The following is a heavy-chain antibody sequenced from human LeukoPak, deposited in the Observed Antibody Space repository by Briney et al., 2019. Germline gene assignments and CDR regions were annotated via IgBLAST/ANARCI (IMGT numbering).Heavy chain of an antibody. Sequence: PSETLSLTRAVYGGSFSGYYWSWIRQPPGKGLEWIGEINHSGSTNYNPSLKSRVTISVDTSKNQFSLKLSSVTAADTAVYYCASSPYCSGGSCRQYYYYGMDVWGQGTTVTVSS. D-gene: IGHD2-15*01. CDR1: GGSFSGYY. J-gene: IGHJ6*02. V-gene: IGHV4-34*01. CDR2: INHSGST. CDR3: ASSPYCSGGSCRQYYYYGMDV.